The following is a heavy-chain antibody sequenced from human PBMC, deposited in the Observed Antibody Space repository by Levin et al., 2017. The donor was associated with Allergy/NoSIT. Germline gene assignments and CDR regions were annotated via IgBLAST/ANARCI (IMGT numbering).Heavy chain of an antibody. CDR1: GYTFTGYY. J-gene: IGHJ4*02. CDR3: ARDIGSGSPEDYYFDY. CDR2: INPNSGGT. D-gene: IGHD3-10*01. Sequence: GASVKVSCKASGYTFTGYYMHWVRQAPGQGLEWMGWINPNSGGTNYAQKFQGRVTMTRDTSISTAYMELSRLRSDDTAVYYCARDIGSGSPEDYYFDYWGQGTLVTVSS. V-gene: IGHV1-2*02.